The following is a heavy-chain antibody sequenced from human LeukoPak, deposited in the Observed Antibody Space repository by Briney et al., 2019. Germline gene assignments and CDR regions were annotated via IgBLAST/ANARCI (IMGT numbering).Heavy chain of an antibody. D-gene: IGHD2-21*02. CDR3: ARGCGGDCDFDY. CDR1: GYTFTSYA. CDR2: ISAYNGNT. V-gene: IGHV1-18*01. J-gene: IGHJ4*02. Sequence: GASVKVSCKASGYTFTSYAMHWVRQAPGQRLEWMGWISAYNGNTNYAQKLQGRVTMTTDTSTSTAYMELRSLRSDDTAVYYCARGCGGDCDFDYWGQGTLVTVSS.